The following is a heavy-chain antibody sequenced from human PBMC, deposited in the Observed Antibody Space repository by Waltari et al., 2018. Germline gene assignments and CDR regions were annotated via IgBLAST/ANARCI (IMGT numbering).Heavy chain of an antibody. D-gene: IGHD5-18*01. CDR2: ISSSSSTI. V-gene: IGHV3-48*01. Sequence: EVQLVESGGGLVQPGGSLRLSCAASGFTFSSYSMNWVRQAPGKGLWWVSYISSSSSTIYYADSVKGRFTISRDNAKNSLYLQMNSLRAEDTAVYYCARLLLDTAMVFDYWGQGTLVTVSS. CDR1: GFTFSSYS. CDR3: ARLLLDTAMVFDY. J-gene: IGHJ4*02.